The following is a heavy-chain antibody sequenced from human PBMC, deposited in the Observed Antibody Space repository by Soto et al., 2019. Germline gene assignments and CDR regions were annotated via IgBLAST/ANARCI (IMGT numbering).Heavy chain of an antibody. CDR2: IIPIFGTA. D-gene: IGHD3-22*01. CDR3: SYYYDSSGYFPIDY. CDR1: GGTFSSYA. J-gene: IGHJ4*02. Sequence: SVKVSCKASGGTFSSYAISWVRQAPGQGLEWMGGIIPIFGTANYAQKFQGRVTITADESTSTAYMELSSLRSEDTAVYYCSYYYDSSGYFPIDYWGQGTLVTVSS. V-gene: IGHV1-69*13.